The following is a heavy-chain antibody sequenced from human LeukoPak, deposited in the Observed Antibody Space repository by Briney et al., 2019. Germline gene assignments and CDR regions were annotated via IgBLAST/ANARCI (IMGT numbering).Heavy chain of an antibody. CDR2: INPNSGGT. CDR1: GYTFTGYY. V-gene: IGHV1-2*06. D-gene: IGHD3-22*01. J-gene: IGHJ4*02. CDR3: ARGLSYYYDSSGYYSTFDY. Sequence: ASVKVSCKASGYTFTGYYMHWVRQAPGQGREWMGRINPNSGGTNYAQKFQGRVTMTRDTSISTAYMELSRLRSDDTAVYYCARGLSYYYDSSGYYSTFDYWGQGTLVTVSS.